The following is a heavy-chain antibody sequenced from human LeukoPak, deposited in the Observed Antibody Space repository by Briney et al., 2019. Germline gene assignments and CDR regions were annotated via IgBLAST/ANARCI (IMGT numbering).Heavy chain of an antibody. CDR1: GFTFGSCW. CDR3: ARDYGVSVYYQPGRN. Sequence: GGSLRLSCAASGFTFGSCWMNWVRQAPGKGLEWVAVISYDGSSKYYAESVKGRFTISRDDSKNTLYLQMNRLRADDTAVYYCARDYGVSVYYQPGRNWGQGTLVTVSS. D-gene: IGHD3-22*01. J-gene: IGHJ4*02. CDR2: ISYDGSSK. V-gene: IGHV3-30*03.